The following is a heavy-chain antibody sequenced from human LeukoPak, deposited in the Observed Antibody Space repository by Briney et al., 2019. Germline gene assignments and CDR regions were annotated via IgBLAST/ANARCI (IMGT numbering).Heavy chain of an antibody. CDR2: ISGSGGST. V-gene: IGHV3-23*01. CDR3: ARLYYYGSGSSYDGAFDI. D-gene: IGHD3-10*01. Sequence: GGSLSLSCAASGFTFSSYAMSWVRQAPGKGLEWVSAISGSGGSTYYADSVKGRFTISRDNSKNTLYLQMNSLRAEDTAVYYCARLYYYGSGSSYDGAFDIWGQGTMVTVSS. J-gene: IGHJ3*02. CDR1: GFTFSSYA.